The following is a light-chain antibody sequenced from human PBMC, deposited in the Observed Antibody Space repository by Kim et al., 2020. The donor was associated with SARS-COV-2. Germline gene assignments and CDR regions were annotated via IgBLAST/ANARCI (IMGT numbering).Light chain of an antibody. CDR3: AAWDDFLTDILSGVV. V-gene: IGLV1-47*01. J-gene: IGLJ2*01. CDR1: SSNIGANF. CDR2: ENN. Sequence: QSVLTQPPSASGTPGQRVSISCSGSSSNIGANFVYWYQQLPGSAPNLLIYENNKRPSGVPDRFSGSKSGTSASLAISGLRSEDEADYYCAAWDDFLTDILSGVVFGGGTQLTVL.